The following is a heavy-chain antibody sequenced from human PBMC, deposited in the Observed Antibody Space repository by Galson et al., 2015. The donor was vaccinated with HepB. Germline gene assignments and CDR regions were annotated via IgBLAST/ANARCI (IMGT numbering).Heavy chain of an antibody. Sequence: SLRLSCAASGFTFGSYSMNWVRQAPGKGLEWVSSISSSSSYIYYADSVKGRFTISRDNAKNSLYLQMNSLRAEDTAVYYCARDVGNRALMITFGTAGYYYYYMDVWGKGTTVTVSS. CDR2: ISSSSSYI. V-gene: IGHV3-21*01. D-gene: IGHD3-16*01. J-gene: IGHJ6*03. CDR1: GFTFGSYS. CDR3: ARDVGNRALMITFGTAGYYYYYMDV.